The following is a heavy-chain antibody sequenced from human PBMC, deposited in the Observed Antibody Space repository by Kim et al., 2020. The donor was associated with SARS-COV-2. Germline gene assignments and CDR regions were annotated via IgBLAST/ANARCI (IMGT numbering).Heavy chain of an antibody. CDR1: GYTFTSYY. J-gene: IGHJ6*02. D-gene: IGHD5-18*01. CDR3: AIFYINSYVTQRHYYYYYGMDV. CDR2: INPSGGST. V-gene: IGHV1-46*03. Sequence: ASVKVSCKASGYTFTSYYMHWVRQAPGQGLEWMGIINPSGGSTSYAQKFQGRVTMTRDTSTSTVYMELSSLRSEDTAVYYCAIFYINSYVTQRHYYYYYGMDVWGHATTVTVSS.